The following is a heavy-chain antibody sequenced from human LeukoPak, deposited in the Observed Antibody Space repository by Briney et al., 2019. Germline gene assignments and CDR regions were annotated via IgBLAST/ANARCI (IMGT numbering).Heavy chain of an antibody. CDR3: ARVGASSDAFDI. CDR1: GGSISSYY. Sequence: SETLSLTCTVSGGSISSYYWSWIRQPPGKGLEWIGYIYYSGSTNYNPSLKSRVTISVDTSKNQFSLKLSSVTAADTAVYYCARVGASSDAFDIWGQGTTVTVSS. J-gene: IGHJ3*02. D-gene: IGHD3-3*01. CDR2: IYYSGST. V-gene: IGHV4-59*01.